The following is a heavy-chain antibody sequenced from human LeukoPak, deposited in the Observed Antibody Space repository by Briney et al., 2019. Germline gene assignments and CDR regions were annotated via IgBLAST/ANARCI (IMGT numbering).Heavy chain of an antibody. V-gene: IGHV4-34*01. CDR1: GGSFSGYY. CDR2: INHSGST. D-gene: IGHD5-18*01. Sequence: PSETLSLTCAVYGGSFSGYYWSWIRQPPGKGLEWIGEINHSGSTNYNPSLRSRVTISVDTSKNQFSLKLSSVTAADTAVYYCAGDVDTPMVDAFDIWGQGTMVTVSS. CDR3: AGDVDTPMVDAFDI. J-gene: IGHJ3*02.